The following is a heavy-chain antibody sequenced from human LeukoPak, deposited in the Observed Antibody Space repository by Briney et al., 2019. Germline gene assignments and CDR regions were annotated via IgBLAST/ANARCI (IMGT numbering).Heavy chain of an antibody. J-gene: IGHJ4*02. V-gene: IGHV3-23*01. CDR3: AAGHQNSLEGY. D-gene: IGHD1-1*01. CDR2: IGVRT. CDR1: GFSITDWP. Sequence: GSLRLSCAASGFSITDWPLSWVRQAPGEGLEWVSAIGVRTHYADSVKGRFTISRDGSKNTLYLQMNSLTVEDTAKYFCAAGHQNSLEGYWGQGTLVSVAS.